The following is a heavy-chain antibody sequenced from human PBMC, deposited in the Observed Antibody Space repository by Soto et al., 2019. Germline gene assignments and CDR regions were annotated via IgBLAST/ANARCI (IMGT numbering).Heavy chain of an antibody. D-gene: IGHD2-2*01. CDR1: GFTFSDYY. V-gene: IGHV3-11*01. J-gene: IGHJ6*03. Sequence: PGGSLRLSCAASGFTFSDYYMSWIRQAPGKGLEWVSFISTSGRTIYYADSVKGRLTISRDNAKNSLYLQMNSLRAEDTAVYYCAREGVPVHYMDVWGKGTTVTVSS. CDR3: AREGVPVHYMDV. CDR2: ISTSGRTI.